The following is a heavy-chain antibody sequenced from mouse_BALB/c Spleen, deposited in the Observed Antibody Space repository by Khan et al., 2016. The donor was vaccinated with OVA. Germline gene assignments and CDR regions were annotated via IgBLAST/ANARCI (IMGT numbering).Heavy chain of an antibody. CDR3: TRISYYYCTEGFAY. J-gene: IGHJ3*01. D-gene: IGHD1-1*01. CDR1: GFTFSTYG. Sequence: EVELVESGGDLVKPGGSLKLSCAASGFTFSTYGMSWVRQTPDKRLEWVATVSTGGSYTYYPDSVKGRFTISRDNAKNTLYLQMSGLKSEDTARFYCTRISYYYCTEGFAYWGQGTLVTVSA. CDR2: VSTGGSYT. V-gene: IGHV5-6*01.